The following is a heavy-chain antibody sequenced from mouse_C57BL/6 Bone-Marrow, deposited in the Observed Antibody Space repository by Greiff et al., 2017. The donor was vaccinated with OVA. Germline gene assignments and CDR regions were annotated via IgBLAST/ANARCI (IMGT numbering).Heavy chain of an antibody. V-gene: IGHV1-54*01. Sequence: QVQLQQSGAELVRPGPSVKVSCKASGYAFTNYLIEWVKQRPGQGLEWIGVINPGSGGTNYNEKFKGKATLTADKSSSTAYMQLSSLTSEDSAVYFCARYGCQAYWGQGTLVTVSA. J-gene: IGHJ3*01. CDR3: ARYGCQAY. CDR1: GYAFTNYL. CDR2: INPGSGGT. D-gene: IGHD1-1*01.